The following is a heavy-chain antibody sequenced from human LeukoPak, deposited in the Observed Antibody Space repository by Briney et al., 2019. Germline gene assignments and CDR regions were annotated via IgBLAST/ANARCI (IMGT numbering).Heavy chain of an antibody. D-gene: IGHD6-13*01. CDR2: ISAYNGNT. V-gene: IGHV1-18*01. Sequence: ASVKVSCKASGYTFTSYGISWVRQAPGQGLEWMGWISAYNGNTNYAQKPQGRVTMTTDTSTSTAYMELRSLRSDDTAVYYCARDGPAAGTRYYYYGMDVWGQGTTVTVSS. J-gene: IGHJ6*02. CDR1: GYTFTSYG. CDR3: ARDGPAAGTRYYYYGMDV.